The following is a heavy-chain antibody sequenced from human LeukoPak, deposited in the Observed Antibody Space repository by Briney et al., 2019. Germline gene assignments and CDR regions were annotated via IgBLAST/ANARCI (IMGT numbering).Heavy chain of an antibody. CDR1: GGSISSYY. Sequence: SETLSLTCTVSGGSISSYYWSWIRQPPGKGLEWIGYIYYSGSTNYNPSLKSRVTISVDTSKNQFSLKLSSVTAADTAVYYCARESAPHIWFGEFYNWFDPWGQGTLVTVSS. J-gene: IGHJ5*02. CDR3: ARESAPHIWFGEFYNWFDP. CDR2: IYYSGST. D-gene: IGHD3-10*01. V-gene: IGHV4-59*01.